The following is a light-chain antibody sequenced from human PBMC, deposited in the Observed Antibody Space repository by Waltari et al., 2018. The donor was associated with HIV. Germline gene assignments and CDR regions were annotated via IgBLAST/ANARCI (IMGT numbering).Light chain of an antibody. V-gene: IGLV1-40*01. CDR2: GNN. CDR1: SSNLGAGYD. J-gene: IGLJ2*01. Sequence: QSVLTQPPSVSGAPGQRVTISCTGSSSNLGAGYDVHWYQQLPGTAPKVLIYGNNNRPSGVPDRVSGSKAGTSASLAITGLQAEDEADYYCQSFDTSLGDSRVFGGGTKLTVL. CDR3: QSFDTSLGDSRV.